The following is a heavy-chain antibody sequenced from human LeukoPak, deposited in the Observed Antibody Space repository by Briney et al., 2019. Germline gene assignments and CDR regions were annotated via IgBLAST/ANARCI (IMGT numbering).Heavy chain of an antibody. D-gene: IGHD3-22*01. CDR3: VRDPQYYYDSSAGHDAFDI. CDR2: ISSNGGST. J-gene: IGHJ3*02. V-gene: IGHV3-64D*09. Sequence: PGGSLRLSCSASGFTFSSYAMHWVRQAPGKGLEYVSAISSNGGSTYHADSVKGRFTISRDNSKNTLYPQMSSLRAEDTAVYYCVRDPQYYYDSSAGHDAFDIWGQGTMVTVSS. CDR1: GFTFSSYA.